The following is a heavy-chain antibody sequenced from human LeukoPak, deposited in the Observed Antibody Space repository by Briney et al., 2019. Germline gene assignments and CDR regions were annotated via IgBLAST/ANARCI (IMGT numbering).Heavy chain of an antibody. CDR3: AKVDNFGNRFDP. V-gene: IGHV4-30-2*02. CDR1: GGSISSGGYY. J-gene: IGHJ5*02. CDR2: IYHSGST. D-gene: IGHD1-1*01. Sequence: SETLSLTRTVSGGSISSGGYYWSWIRQPPGKGLEWIGYIYHSGSTYYNPSLKSRVTISVDTSKNQFSLKLSSVTAADTAVYYCAKVDNFGNRFDPWGQGTLVTVSS.